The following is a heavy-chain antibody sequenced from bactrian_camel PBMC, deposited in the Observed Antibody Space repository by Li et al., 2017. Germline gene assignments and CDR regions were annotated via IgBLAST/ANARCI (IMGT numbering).Heavy chain of an antibody. Sequence: VQLVESGGGSVQAGESLRLTCAYSRVSWDIYYMGWFRQTPGKEREGVASVDSAGRTTYADFVKGRFTISRSNAKDTLALQMNNLTSEDTAVYYCAADRRQGCSVNYWRRSSPPHWGQGTQVTVS. CDR1: RVSWDIYY. CDR3: AADRRQGCSVNYWRRSSPPH. D-gene: IGHD1*01. J-gene: IGHJ4*01. CDR2: VDSAGRT. V-gene: IGHV3S55*01.